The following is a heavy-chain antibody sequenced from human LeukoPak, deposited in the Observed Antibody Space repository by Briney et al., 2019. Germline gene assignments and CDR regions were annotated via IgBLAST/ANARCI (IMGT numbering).Heavy chain of an antibody. J-gene: IGHJ4*02. CDR2: IKHDGSER. CDR1: GFTFTTYW. CDR3: ARDSGLSGYDLLDY. V-gene: IGHV3-7*01. D-gene: IGHD5-12*01. Sequence: AGSLRLSCVASGFTFTTYWMTWVRQAPGQGLEWVANIKHDGSERHYVHSVKGRFTISRDKDKNSVYLQMSSLRDEDTAVYYCARDSGLSGYDLLDYWGQGTLVTVSS.